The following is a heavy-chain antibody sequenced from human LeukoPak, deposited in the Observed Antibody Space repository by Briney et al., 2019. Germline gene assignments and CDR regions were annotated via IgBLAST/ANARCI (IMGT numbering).Heavy chain of an antibody. CDR3: ARVFSRARPKDAFDI. CDR2: INPNSGGT. J-gene: IGHJ3*02. Sequence: ASVKVSCKASGYTFTGYYMHWVRQAPGQGLEWMGWINPNSGGTNYAQKFQGRVTMARDTSISTAYMELSRLRSDDTAVYYCARVFSRARPKDAFDIWGQGTMVTVPS. CDR1: GYTFTGYY. V-gene: IGHV1-2*02. D-gene: IGHD6-6*01.